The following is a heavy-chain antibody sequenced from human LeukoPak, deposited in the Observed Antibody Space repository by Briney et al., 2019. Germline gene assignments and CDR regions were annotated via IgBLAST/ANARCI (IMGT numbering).Heavy chain of an antibody. CDR3: TTYSAFDV. Sequence: PGGSLRLSCAASGFTFSSYAMSWVRQAPGKGLEWVSAISGTGISTYYADSVTGRFIISRDNSKNTLYLQMNSLRAEDTALYYCTTYSAFDVWGQGTMVTVSS. CDR1: GFTFSSYA. V-gene: IGHV3-23*01. D-gene: IGHD4-17*01. J-gene: IGHJ3*01. CDR2: ISGTGIST.